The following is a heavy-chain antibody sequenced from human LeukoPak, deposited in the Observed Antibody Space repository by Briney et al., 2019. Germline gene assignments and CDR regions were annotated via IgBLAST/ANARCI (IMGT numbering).Heavy chain of an antibody. CDR2: ISPSGGGT. CDR1: GFTFRNYG. V-gene: IGHV3-23*01. CDR3: ARGYYYDSSDVEIYFDY. Sequence: GGSLRLSCAASGFTFRNYGMNWVRQAPGKGLEWVSGISPSGGGTYYADSVKGRFTISRDNAKNSLYLQMNSLRAEDTAVYYCARGYYYDSSDVEIYFDYWGQGTLVTVSS. D-gene: IGHD3-22*01. J-gene: IGHJ4*02.